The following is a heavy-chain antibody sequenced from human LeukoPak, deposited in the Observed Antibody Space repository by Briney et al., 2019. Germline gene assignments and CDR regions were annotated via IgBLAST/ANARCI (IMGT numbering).Heavy chain of an antibody. CDR2: TNHSGST. D-gene: IGHD6-19*01. CDR3: ARPGRPYSSGFPFDY. Sequence: SETLSLTCAVYGGSFGGYYWSWIRQPPGKGLEWIGETNHSGSTNYNPSLKSRVTISVDTSKNQFSLKLSSVTAADTAVYYCARPGRPYSSGFPFDYWGQGTLVTVSS. CDR1: GGSFGGYY. J-gene: IGHJ4*02. V-gene: IGHV4-34*01.